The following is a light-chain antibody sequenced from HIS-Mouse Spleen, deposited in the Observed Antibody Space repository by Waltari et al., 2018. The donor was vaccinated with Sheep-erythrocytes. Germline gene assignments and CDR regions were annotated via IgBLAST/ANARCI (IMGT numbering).Light chain of an antibody. CDR2: DVS. CDR3: SSYTSSSTQV. Sequence: QSALTQPRSVSGSPGQSVTISCTGTSSDVGGYNYVSWYQQHPGKAPKLMIYDVSKRPSGVPERFSGSKSGKSASLPIAGLQAEDEADYYCSSYTSSSTQVFGGGTKLTVL. J-gene: IGLJ2*01. CDR1: SSDVGGYNY. V-gene: IGLV2-11*01.